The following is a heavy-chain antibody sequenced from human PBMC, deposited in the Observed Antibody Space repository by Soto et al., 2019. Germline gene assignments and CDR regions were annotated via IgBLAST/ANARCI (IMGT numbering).Heavy chain of an antibody. D-gene: IGHD2-2*01. CDR3: ARISACSTTTCSFLSRCHIRGYNCYYGLDF. V-gene: IGHV1-18*01. CDR1: GYTFTSYG. J-gene: IGHJ6*02. Sequence: QVQLVQSGDEVKKPGASVKVSCKASGYTFTSYGISWVRQAPGQGLEWVGWISAYNGNSNYAQKYHGRVTVTTDTSTNTADMEMSRLRSDDTAVYYCARISACSTTTCSFLSRCHIRGYNCYYGLDFWGQGTTVTVSS. CDR2: ISAYNGNS.